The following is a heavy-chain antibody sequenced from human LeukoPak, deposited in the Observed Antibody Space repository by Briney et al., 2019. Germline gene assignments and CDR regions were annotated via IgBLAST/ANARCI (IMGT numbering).Heavy chain of an antibody. CDR3: ARDLGGYDSSGYYGY. CDR2: ISSSSSYI. D-gene: IGHD3-22*01. J-gene: IGHJ4*02. V-gene: IGHV3-21*01. Sequence: PGGSLRLSCAASGFTFSSYSMNWVRQAPGKGLEWVSSISSSSSYIYYADSVKGRFTISRDNAKNSLYLQMNSLRAEDTAVYYCARDLGGYDSSGYYGYWGQGTLVTVSS. CDR1: GFTFSSYS.